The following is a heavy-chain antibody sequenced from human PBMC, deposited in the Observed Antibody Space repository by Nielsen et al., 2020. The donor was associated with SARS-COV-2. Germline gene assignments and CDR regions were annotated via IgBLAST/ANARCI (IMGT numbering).Heavy chain of an antibody. CDR3: AREGVVAVAGFDY. CDR1: GFTFSSYA. CDR2: ISYDGSNK. D-gene: IGHD6-19*01. V-gene: IGHV3-30*04. Sequence: GGSLRLSCAASGFTFSSYAMHWVRQAPGKGLEWVAVISYDGSNKYYADSVKGRFTISRDNSKNTLYLQMNSLRAEDTAVYYCAREGVVAVAGFDYWGQGTLVTVSS. J-gene: IGHJ4*02.